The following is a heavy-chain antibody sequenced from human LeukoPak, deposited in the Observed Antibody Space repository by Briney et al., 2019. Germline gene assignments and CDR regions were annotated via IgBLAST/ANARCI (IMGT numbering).Heavy chain of an antibody. J-gene: IGHJ3*02. V-gene: IGHV3-66*01. CDR1: GLIVSRKY. Sequence: GGSLRLSCAASGLIVSRKYMSWVRQAPGKGLEWVSVIYSGGSADYADSVKGRFTISRDNSKNTLHLQMKSLRAEDTAVYYCAKMSNYYNSLGYYAFDIWGQGTMVTVSS. CDR2: IYSGGSA. D-gene: IGHD3-22*01. CDR3: AKMSNYYNSLGYYAFDI.